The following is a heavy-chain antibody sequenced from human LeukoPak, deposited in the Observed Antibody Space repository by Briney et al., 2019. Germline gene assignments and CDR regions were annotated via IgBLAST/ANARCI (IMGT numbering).Heavy chain of an antibody. J-gene: IGHJ4*02. CDR2: IIPILGIA. CDR1: GGTFSSYA. Sequence: SVKVSCKASGGTFSSYAISWVRQAPGQGLEWMGRIIPILGIANYAQKFQGRVTITADKSTSTAYMELSSLRSEDTAVYYCARVCLSLGSGSLVFDYWGQGTLVTVSS. D-gene: IGHD3-10*01. CDR3: ARVCLSLGSGSLVFDY. V-gene: IGHV1-69*04.